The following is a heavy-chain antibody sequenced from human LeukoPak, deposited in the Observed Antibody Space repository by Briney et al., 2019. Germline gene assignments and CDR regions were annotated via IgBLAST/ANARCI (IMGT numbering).Heavy chain of an antibody. D-gene: IGHD2-2*01. CDR3: ARDEGSEVPTIRGFDF. CDR2: INRDGSRT. V-gene: IGHV3-74*01. Sequence: GGSLRLSCAASGFAFSTYWIHWVRQAPGKGLVWVSSINRDGSRTHYADSVKGRFTISRDNAKNTLYLQMNSLRAEDTAVFYCARDEGSEVPTIRGFDFWGQGTLVTVSS. CDR1: GFAFSTYW. J-gene: IGHJ4*02.